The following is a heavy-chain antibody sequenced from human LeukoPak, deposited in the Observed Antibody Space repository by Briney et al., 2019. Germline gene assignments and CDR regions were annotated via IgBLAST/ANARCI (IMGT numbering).Heavy chain of an antibody. V-gene: IGHV3-48*01. Sequence: PGGSLRLSCAASGFIFSADPMNWGRQTPGKSLEWISHIRSDTSSYYADSVKGRFTVSRDNAQNSLYLQMNSLRVEDTAVYYCVRDVEWAFDLWGRGTLVTVSS. CDR3: VRDVEWAFDL. D-gene: IGHD1-1*01. J-gene: IGHJ2*01. CDR2: IRSDTSS. CDR1: GFIFSADP.